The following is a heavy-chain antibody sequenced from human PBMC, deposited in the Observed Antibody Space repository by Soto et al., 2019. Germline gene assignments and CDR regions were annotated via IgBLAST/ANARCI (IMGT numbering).Heavy chain of an antibody. Sequence: SETLSLTCTVSGGSISTYYWSWIRQPAGKGLEWIGRIYTSGSPSYNPSLNRRVTMSVDTSKNQFSLKLSSVTAADTALYYCAGDTAMVGFLDYWGQGALVTVSS. V-gene: IGHV4-4*07. CDR3: AGDTAMVGFLDY. D-gene: IGHD5-18*01. CDR1: GGSISTYY. J-gene: IGHJ4*02. CDR2: IYTSGSP.